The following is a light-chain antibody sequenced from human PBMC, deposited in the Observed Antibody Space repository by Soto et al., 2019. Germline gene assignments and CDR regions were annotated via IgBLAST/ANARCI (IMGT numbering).Light chain of an antibody. CDR1: QRVNSS. CDR2: GAS. CDR3: QQYNNWPRT. Sequence: EVAMAQTPVTLSVSPGERATLSCRASQRVNSSLAWYQQKPGQAPRLLIYGASTRATGIPARFSGSGSGTKFTLTITSLQSEDFAVYYCQQYNNWPRTFGQGTKVDIK. J-gene: IGKJ1*01. V-gene: IGKV3-15*01.